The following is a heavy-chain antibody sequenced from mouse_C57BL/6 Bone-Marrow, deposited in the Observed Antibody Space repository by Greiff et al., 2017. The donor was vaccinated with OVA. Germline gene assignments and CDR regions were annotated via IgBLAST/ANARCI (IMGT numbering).Heavy chain of an antibody. D-gene: IGHD3-3*01. CDR1: GYTFTNYW. J-gene: IGHJ3*01. CDR2: IYPGGGYT. V-gene: IGHV1-63*01. Sequence: VQLQQSGAELVRPGTSVKLSCKASGYTFTNYWIGWAQQRPGHGLEWIGDIYPGGGYTNYNEKFKGQAILTADKSSSTVYMQFSSLTSEDSAVYYCAGSGDSACCWFAYWGQGTLVTVSA. CDR3: AGSGDSACCWFAY.